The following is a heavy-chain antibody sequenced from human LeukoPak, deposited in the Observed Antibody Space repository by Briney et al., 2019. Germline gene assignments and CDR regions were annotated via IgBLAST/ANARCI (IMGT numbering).Heavy chain of an antibody. V-gene: IGHV1-2*04. CDR3: ARDRGRGGLSSAFDI. J-gene: IGHJ3*02. CDR1: GDTFTDYY. Sequence: ASVKVSCKASGDTFTDYYVHWVRQAPGQGLEWMGWINPNSGGTKYAQKFQGWVTMTRDTSIGTAYMEVRRLRSDDTAVYYCARDRGRGGLSSAFDIWGQGTMVTVSS. CDR2: INPNSGGT. D-gene: IGHD3-16*01.